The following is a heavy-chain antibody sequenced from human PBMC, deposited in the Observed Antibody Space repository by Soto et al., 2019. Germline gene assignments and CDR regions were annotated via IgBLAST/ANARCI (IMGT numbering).Heavy chain of an antibody. Sequence: PSETLSLTCTVSGGSISSYYWSWIRQPPGKGLEWIGYIYYSGSTNYNPSLKSRVTISVDTSKNQFSLKLNSVTAADTAVYYCTRDRFYNTVLGAFDIWGQGTMVTVSS. CDR3: TRDRFYNTVLGAFDI. D-gene: IGHD1-1*01. CDR1: GGSISSYY. V-gene: IGHV4-59*01. J-gene: IGHJ3*02. CDR2: IYYSGST.